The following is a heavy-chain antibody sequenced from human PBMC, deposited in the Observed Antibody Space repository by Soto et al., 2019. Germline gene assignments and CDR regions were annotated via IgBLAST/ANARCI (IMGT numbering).Heavy chain of an antibody. Sequence: EVQLLESGGGLVQPGGSLRLSCAASGFTFSSYAMSWVRQAPGKGLEWVSAISGSGGSTYYADSVKGRFTISRDNSKNPLYLQMNSLRAEDTAVYYWAKDLQDGYHRLGVSWGQGKRVTVSS. J-gene: IGHJ5*02. D-gene: IGHD5-12*01. CDR3: AKDLQDGYHRLGVS. CDR2: ISGSGGST. CDR1: GFTFSSYA. V-gene: IGHV3-23*01.